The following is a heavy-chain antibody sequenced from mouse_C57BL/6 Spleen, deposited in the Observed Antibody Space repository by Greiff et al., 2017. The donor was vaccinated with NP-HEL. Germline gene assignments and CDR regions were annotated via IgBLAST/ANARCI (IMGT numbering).Heavy chain of an antibody. CDR1: GYTFTSYW. CDR3: ARGGPYYGNYGGY. J-gene: IGHJ2*01. V-gene: IGHV1-52*01. CDR2: IDPSDSET. Sequence: QVQLQQPGAELVRPGSSVKLSCKASGYTFTSYWMHWVKQRPIQGLEWIGNIDPSDSETHYNQKFKDKATLTVDKSSSTAYMQLSSLTSEDSAVYYCARGGPYYGNYGGYWGQGTTLTVSS. D-gene: IGHD2-10*01.